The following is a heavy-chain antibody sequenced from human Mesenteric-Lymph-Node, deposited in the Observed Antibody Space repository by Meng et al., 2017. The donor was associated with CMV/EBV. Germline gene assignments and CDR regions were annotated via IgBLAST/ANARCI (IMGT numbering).Heavy chain of an antibody. V-gene: IGHV4-61*01. CDR3: GRWGVVDAFDI. Sequence: SETLSLTCTVSGASVTTNNYYWNWIRQSPGKGLEWIGFIHHSGSTLRNPPLDSRVTMSVDTSKNQISLTLRSVTAADTAIYYCGRWGVVDAFDIWGQGTRVTVSS. CDR1: GASVTTNNYY. CDR2: IHHSGST. D-gene: IGHD3-10*01. J-gene: IGHJ3*02.